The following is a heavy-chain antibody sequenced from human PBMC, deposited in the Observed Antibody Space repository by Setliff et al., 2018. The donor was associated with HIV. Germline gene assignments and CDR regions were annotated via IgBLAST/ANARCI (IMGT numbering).Heavy chain of an antibody. CDR1: GFTFSSYA. Sequence: GGSLRLSCAASGFTFSSYAMSWVRQAPGKGLDWVSGISGSGGSTYDADSVKGRFTISRENSKNTLYLQMNSLKAEDTAVYYCAKQYSMYYYYYMDVWGKGTTVTVSS. CDR3: AKQYSMYYYYYMDV. J-gene: IGHJ6*03. CDR2: ISGSGGST. V-gene: IGHV3-23*01. D-gene: IGHD6-6*01.